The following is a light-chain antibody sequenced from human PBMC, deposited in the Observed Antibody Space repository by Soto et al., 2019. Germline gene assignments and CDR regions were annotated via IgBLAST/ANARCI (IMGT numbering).Light chain of an antibody. V-gene: IGKV3-11*01. J-gene: IGKJ3*01. Sequence: EIVLTQSPATLSLSPGERATLSCRASQSVSTYLAWYQQKPGQAPRLLIHDASNRATGIPARFSGSGSGTDFTLPISSLEPEDFSVYYCQQRSTLPYTFGPGTKVDV. CDR1: QSVSTY. CDR2: DAS. CDR3: QQRSTLPYT.